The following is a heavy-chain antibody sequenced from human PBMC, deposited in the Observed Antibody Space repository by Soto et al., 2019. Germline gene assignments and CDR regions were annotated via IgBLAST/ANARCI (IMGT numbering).Heavy chain of an antibody. D-gene: IGHD3-22*01. J-gene: IGHJ6*02. V-gene: IGHV1-2*02. CDR2: INPNSGGT. CDR3: ARERQITLIVVEYHYYYYGMDV. Sequence: XSVKVSFRGSGCTFTGYYMHLVRQAPGQGLECMGWINPNSGGTNYAQKFQGRVTMTRDTSISTAYMELSRLRSDATAVYYCARERQITLIVVEYHYYYYGMDVWGQGTTVTVSS. CDR1: GCTFTGYY.